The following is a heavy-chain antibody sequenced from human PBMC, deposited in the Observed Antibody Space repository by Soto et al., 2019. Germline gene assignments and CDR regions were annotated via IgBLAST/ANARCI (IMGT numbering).Heavy chain of an antibody. D-gene: IGHD1-26*01. CDR2: INPNSGGT. CDR1: GYTFTGYY. CDR3: ARSIIVGVMRVYFDY. V-gene: IGHV1-2*02. Sequence: ASVKVSCKASGYTFTGYYMHWVRQAPGQGLEWMGWINPNSGGTNYAQKFQGRVTMTRDTSISTAYMELSRLRSDDTAVYYCARSIIVGVMRVYFDYWGQGALVIVS. J-gene: IGHJ4*02.